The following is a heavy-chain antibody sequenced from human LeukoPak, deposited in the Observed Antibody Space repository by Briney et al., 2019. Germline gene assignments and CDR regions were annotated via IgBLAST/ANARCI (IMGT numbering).Heavy chain of an antibody. V-gene: IGHV3-15*01. D-gene: IGHD6-13*01. CDR3: TTFGSDATGIAAADKYYYYGMDV. CDR2: IKSKTDGGTT. J-gene: IGHJ6*02. CDR1: GFTFSNAW. Sequence: PGGSLRLSCAASGFTFSNAWMSWVRQAPGKGLEWVGRIKSKTDGGTTDYAAPVKGRFTISRDDSKNTLYLQMNSLKTEDTAVYYCTTFGSDATGIAAADKYYYYGMDVWGQGTTVTVSS.